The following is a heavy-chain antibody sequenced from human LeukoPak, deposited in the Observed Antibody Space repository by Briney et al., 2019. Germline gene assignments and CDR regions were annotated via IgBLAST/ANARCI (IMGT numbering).Heavy chain of an antibody. Sequence: PSGTLSLTCTVSPDSTTSNFWSWVRQPPGKGLEWIGEIHISGSTNYTPSLQSRVTISIDRSKNQIALELSSVTAADTAVYYCAREIVGGFNPGAYWGQGTLVTVSS. V-gene: IGHV4-4*02. CDR1: PDSTTSNF. J-gene: IGHJ4*02. CDR2: IHISGST. D-gene: IGHD1-14*01. CDR3: AREIVGGFNPGAY.